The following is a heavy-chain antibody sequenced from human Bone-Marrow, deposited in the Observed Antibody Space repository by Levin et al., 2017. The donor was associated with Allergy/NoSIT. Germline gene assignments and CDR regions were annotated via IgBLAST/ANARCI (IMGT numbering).Heavy chain of an antibody. CDR3: VSGGDNFSTRY. Sequence: GESLKISCAASGFTFTDYWMHWVRQPPGKGLVWVSRITIDGSSTIYADSVKGRFTISRDNAKSTVYLQMNSLRAEDTAVYYCVSGGDNFSTRYWGQGTLVTVSS. CDR2: ITIDGSST. CDR1: GFTFTDYW. D-gene: IGHD1-1*01. J-gene: IGHJ4*02. V-gene: IGHV3-74*01.